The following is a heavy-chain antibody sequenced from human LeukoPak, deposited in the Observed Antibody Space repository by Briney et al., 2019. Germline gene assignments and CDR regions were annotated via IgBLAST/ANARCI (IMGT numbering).Heavy chain of an antibody. Sequence: GGTLRLSCAASGFTFSSYGMSWVRQAPGKGLEWVSAISGSGGSTYYADSVKGRFTISRDNYKDKLYLQMNSLRDEDTAIYYCAKGPFFYYDASGYNYFDSWGQGTLVTVSS. CDR2: ISGSGGST. CDR1: GFTFSSYG. J-gene: IGHJ4*02. D-gene: IGHD3-22*01. V-gene: IGHV3-23*01. CDR3: AKGPFFYYDASGYNYFDS.